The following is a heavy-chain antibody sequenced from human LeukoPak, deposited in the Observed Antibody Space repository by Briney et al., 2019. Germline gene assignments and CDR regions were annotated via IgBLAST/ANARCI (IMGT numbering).Heavy chain of an antibody. D-gene: IGHD3-10*01. J-gene: IGHJ4*01. CDR3: ARLLLWFGELSGDY. CDR1: GFTFSSYE. Sequence: GGSLRLSCAASGFTFSSYEMNWVRQAPGKGLEWVSTISGSGDNTYYADSVKGRFTISRDNSKNTLYLQMNSLRAEDTAVYYCARLLLWFGELSGDYWGQGTLVTVSS. CDR2: ISGSGDNT. V-gene: IGHV3-23*01.